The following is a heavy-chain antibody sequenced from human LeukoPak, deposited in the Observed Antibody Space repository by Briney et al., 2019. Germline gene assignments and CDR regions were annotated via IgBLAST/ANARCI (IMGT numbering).Heavy chain of an antibody. Sequence: ASVKVSCRASGGTFSSYAISWVRQAPGQGLEWMGGIIPIFGTANYAQKFQGRVTMTRDTSTSTVYMELSSLRSEDTAVYYCATPRRVQNVEGVGATPPYYYGMDVWGQGTTVTVSS. D-gene: IGHD1-26*01. V-gene: IGHV1-69*05. CDR2: IIPIFGTA. CDR1: GGTFSSYA. CDR3: ATPRRVQNVEGVGATPPYYYGMDV. J-gene: IGHJ6*02.